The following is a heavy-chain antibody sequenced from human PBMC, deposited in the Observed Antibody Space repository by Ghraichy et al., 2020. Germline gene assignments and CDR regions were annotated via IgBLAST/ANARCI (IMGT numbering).Heavy chain of an antibody. D-gene: IGHD2-2*02. CDR3: AKAYRRSTSCYRVCYYYYGMDV. CDR1: GFTFSSYA. V-gene: IGHV3-23*01. J-gene: IGHJ6*02. Sequence: GESLNISCAASGFTFSSYAMSWVRQAPGKGLEWVSAISGSGGSTYYADSVKGRFTISRDNSKNTLYLQMNSLRAEDTAVYYCAKAYRRSTSCYRVCYYYYGMDVWGQGTTVTVSS. CDR2: ISGSGGST.